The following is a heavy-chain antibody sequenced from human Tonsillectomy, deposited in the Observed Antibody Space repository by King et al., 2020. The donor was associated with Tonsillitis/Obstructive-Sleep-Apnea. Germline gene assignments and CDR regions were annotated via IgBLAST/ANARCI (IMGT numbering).Heavy chain of an antibody. CDR1: GFSLSNSGVS. Sequence: TLKESGPALVKPTQTLTLTCTFSGFSLSNSGVSVGWVRQPPGKALEWLALIYWDDDKRYSPSLKNRLTFTKDTSKNQVVLTMTNMDPVDTATYYCAHGIDTSTALDYWGQGTLVTVSS. J-gene: IGHJ4*02. CDR2: IYWDDDK. D-gene: IGHD5-18*01. V-gene: IGHV2-5*02. CDR3: AHGIDTSTALDY.